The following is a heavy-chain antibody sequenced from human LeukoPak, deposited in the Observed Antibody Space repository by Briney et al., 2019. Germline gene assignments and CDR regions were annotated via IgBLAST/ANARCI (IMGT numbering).Heavy chain of an antibody. CDR2: INADSSTI. Sequence: GGSLRLSCAASGFTFSTYNMNWVRQAPGKGLEWFSYINADSSTIQYADSVRGRFTTSRDNAKNSLYLQMNSLRAEDTAVYYCVRDNSRGQSLGVIYWGQGSLVTVSS. V-gene: IGHV3-48*01. D-gene: IGHD3-22*01. CDR1: GFTFSTYN. J-gene: IGHJ4*02. CDR3: VRDNSRGQSLGVIY.